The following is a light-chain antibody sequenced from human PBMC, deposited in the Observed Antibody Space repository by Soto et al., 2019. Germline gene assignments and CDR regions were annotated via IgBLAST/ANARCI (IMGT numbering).Light chain of an antibody. CDR2: GAS. CDR3: HPQGCSPQT. V-gene: IGKV3-20*01. CDR1: RSVNNNY. Sequence: EIVLTQSPGTLSLSPGERATLSCRASRSVNNNYLAWYQQKPGQAPRLLIFGASSRATGIPDRFIGSGSGTEFILTISRLGADDFAIYHCHPQGCSPQTFGQGAKGDNK. J-gene: IGKJ1*01.